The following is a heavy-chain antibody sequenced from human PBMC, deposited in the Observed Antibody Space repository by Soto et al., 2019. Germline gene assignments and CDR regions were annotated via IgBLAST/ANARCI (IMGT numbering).Heavy chain of an antibody. CDR1: GGSFSTYY. CDR3: ARGGSNDWQVAFDI. V-gene: IGHV4-34*01. CDR2: INHSGSN. Sequence: QLQQWGAGLLKPSETLSLTCVVSGGSFSTYYYNWIRQSPGKGLEGIVEINHSGSNNYSPSLKSRVTMSLDTSKNQFSLKLTSVTAADTAVYYCARGGSNDWQVAFDIWGQGTIVTVSS. J-gene: IGHJ3*02. D-gene: IGHD3-9*01.